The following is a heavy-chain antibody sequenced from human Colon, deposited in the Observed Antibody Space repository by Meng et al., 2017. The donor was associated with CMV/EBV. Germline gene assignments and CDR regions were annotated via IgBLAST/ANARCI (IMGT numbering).Heavy chain of an antibody. Sequence: ASVKVSCKASGYTFTSYYMHWVRQAPGQGLEWMGIINPSGGSTSYAQKFQVRVTMTRDTSTSTVYLEVSSLRSEDTAVYYCARGVVDVRMAQTTWFDPWGQG. CDR1: GYTFTSYY. J-gene: IGHJ5*02. CDR2: INPSGGST. CDR3: ARGVVDVRMAQTTWFDP. D-gene: IGHD2-15*01. V-gene: IGHV1-46*01.